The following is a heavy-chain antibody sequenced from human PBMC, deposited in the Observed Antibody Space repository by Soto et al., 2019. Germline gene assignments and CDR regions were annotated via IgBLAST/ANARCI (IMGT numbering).Heavy chain of an antibody. CDR1: GGSIISGGYY. D-gene: IGHD3-16*02. J-gene: IGHJ4*02. V-gene: IGHV4-31*03. CDR3: ARAPAAVIYYFDY. Sequence: SETLSLTCTVSGGSIISGGYYWSWIRQHPGKGLEWIGYIYYSGSTYYNPSLKSRVTISVDTSKNQFSLKLSSVTAADTAVYYCARAPAAVIYYFDYWGQGTLVTVSS. CDR2: IYYSGST.